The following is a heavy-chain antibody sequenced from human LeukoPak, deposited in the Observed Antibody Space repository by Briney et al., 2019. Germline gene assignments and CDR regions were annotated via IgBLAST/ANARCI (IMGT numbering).Heavy chain of an antibody. CDR2: INPNSGGT. D-gene: IGHD2-2*01. CDR1: GYTFTGYY. Sequence: GASVKVSCKASGYTFTGYYMHWVRQAPGQGLEWMGWINPNSGGTNYAQKFQGRVTMTRDTSISTAYMELSRLRSDDTAVYYCARGYCSSTSCYYYGMDVWGQGTTVTVSS. V-gene: IGHV1-2*02. CDR3: ARGYCSSTSCYYYGMDV. J-gene: IGHJ6*02.